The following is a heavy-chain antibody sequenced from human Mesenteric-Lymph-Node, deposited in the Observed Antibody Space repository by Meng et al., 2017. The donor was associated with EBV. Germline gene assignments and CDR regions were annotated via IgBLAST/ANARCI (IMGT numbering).Heavy chain of an antibody. CDR1: GDSVSSNSVG. V-gene: IGHV6-1*01. Sequence: QVQLHHLGPGLVKPSQTLSLTCAISGDSVSSNSVGWAWIRQSPSRGLEWLGRTYYRSKWYNDYALSVESRITMNPDTSKNQFSLQLNSVTPDDTALYYCARAVAGKGTYDSWGQGTLVTVSS. D-gene: IGHD6-19*01. J-gene: IGHJ4*02. CDR3: ARAVAGKGTYDS. CDR2: TYYRSKWYN.